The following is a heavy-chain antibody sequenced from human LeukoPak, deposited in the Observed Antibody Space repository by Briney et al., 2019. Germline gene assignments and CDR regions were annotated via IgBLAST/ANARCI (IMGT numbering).Heavy chain of an antibody. D-gene: IGHD1-26*01. CDR1: GFSLSTSGMC. J-gene: IGHJ4*02. V-gene: IGHV2-70*11. CDR3: ARIAPLDSGSLQFDY. Sequence: SGPALVKPTQTLTLTCTFSGFSLSTSGMCVSWIRQPPGKALEWLARIDWDDDKYYSTSLKTRLTIFKDTSKNQVVLTMTNMDPVDTATYYCARIAPLDSGSLQFDYWGQGTLVTVSS. CDR2: IDWDDDK.